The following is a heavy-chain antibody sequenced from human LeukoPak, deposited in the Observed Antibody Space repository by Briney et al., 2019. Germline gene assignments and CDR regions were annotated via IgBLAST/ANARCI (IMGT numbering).Heavy chain of an antibody. D-gene: IGHD3-3*01. CDR3: AKDIRRFLEWCDY. CDR2: ISYDGSNK. CDR1: GFTFSSYG. Sequence: GGSLRLSCAASGFTFSSYGMHWVRQAPGKGLEWVAVISYDGSNKYYADSVKGRFNIYRENSKNTLYLQMNSLRAEDTAVYYCAKDIRRFLEWCDYWGQGTLVTVSS. J-gene: IGHJ4*02. V-gene: IGHV3-30*18.